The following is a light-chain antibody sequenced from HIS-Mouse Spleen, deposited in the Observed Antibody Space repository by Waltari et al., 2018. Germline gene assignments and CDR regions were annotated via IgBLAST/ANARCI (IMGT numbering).Light chain of an antibody. J-gene: IGLJ3*02. CDR1: SRDVGSYNL. CDR2: AGS. V-gene: IGLV2-23*01. CDR3: CSYAGSSTWV. Sequence: QSTRTQPASVSGSPGQSISMLCTASSRDVGSYNLVSWYQQHPGKAPKLMIYAGSKRPSGVSNRFSGSKSGNTASLTISGLQAEDEADYYCCSYAGSSTWVFGGGTKLTVL.